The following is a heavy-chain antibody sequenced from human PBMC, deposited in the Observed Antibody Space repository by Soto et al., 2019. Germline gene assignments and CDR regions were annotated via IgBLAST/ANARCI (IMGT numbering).Heavy chain of an antibody. D-gene: IGHD2-2*01. V-gene: IGHV4-34*01. Sequence: SETLSLTCAVYGGSFSGYYWSWIRQPPGKGLEWIGEINHSGSTNYNPSLKSRVTISVDTSKNQFSLKLSSVTAADTAVYYCARGSLGYCSSTSYLNWFDPWGQRTLVTVSS. CDR2: INHSGST. CDR3: ARGSLGYCSSTSYLNWFDP. J-gene: IGHJ5*02. CDR1: GGSFSGYY.